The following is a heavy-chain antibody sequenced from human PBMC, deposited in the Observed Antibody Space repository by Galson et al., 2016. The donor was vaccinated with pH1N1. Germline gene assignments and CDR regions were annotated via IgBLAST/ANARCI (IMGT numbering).Heavy chain of an antibody. J-gene: IGHJ3*01. CDR1: GFPFSHYY. CDR3: ARDHFGRAFDV. D-gene: IGHD1-14*01. Sequence: SLRLSCAASGFPFSHYYMGWIRQAPGKGLEWISYISGSDTTIYYADSVRGRFTISRDNAQNSLYLHMNSLRAEDTAVYYCARDHFGRAFDVWGQGTMVTVSP. CDR2: ISGSDTTI. V-gene: IGHV3-11*01.